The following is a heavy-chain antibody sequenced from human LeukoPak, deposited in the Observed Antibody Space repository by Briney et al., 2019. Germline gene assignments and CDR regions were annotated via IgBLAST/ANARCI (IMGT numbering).Heavy chain of an antibody. CDR3: ARGVEPLAANTLAY. CDR1: GFTVITND. Sequence: PGGSLRLSCAASGFTVITNDMTWVRQAPGKWLEWVSVLYSDGNTKYADSVQGRFTISRDNSKNTLYLEMNSLSPDDTAVYYCARGVEPLAANTLAYWGQGTLITVSS. CDR2: LYSDGNT. D-gene: IGHD1-14*01. J-gene: IGHJ4*02. V-gene: IGHV3-53*01.